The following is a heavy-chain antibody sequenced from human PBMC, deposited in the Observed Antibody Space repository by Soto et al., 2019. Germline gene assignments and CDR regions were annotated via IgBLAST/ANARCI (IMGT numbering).Heavy chain of an antibody. D-gene: IGHD5-12*01. Sequence: PSETLSLTCTVSGASISDYYWSWIRQSPGKGLDWIGYFYPSGRTDYNPSLKSRVTISVDTSKNQFSLELNSLTAADTAVYYCARWSWITHHHDVWGQGALVTVSS. CDR3: ARWSWITHHHDV. J-gene: IGHJ1*01. CDR1: GASISDYY. V-gene: IGHV4-59*01. CDR2: FYPSGRT.